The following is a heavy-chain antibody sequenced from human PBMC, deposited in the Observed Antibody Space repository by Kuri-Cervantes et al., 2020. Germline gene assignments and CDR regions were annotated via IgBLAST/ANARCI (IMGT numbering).Heavy chain of an antibody. V-gene: IGHV4-30-2*01. CDR2: IYHSGST. Sequence: SETLSLTCAVSGGSISSGGYSWSWIRQPPGKGLEWIGYIYHSGSTYYNPSLKSRVTISVDKSKNQFSLKLSSVTAADTAVYSCASQEGYCSSTSCYYYYGMDVWGQGTTVTVSS. D-gene: IGHD2-2*01. J-gene: IGHJ6*02. CDR1: GGSISSGGYS. CDR3: ASQEGYCSSTSCYYYYGMDV.